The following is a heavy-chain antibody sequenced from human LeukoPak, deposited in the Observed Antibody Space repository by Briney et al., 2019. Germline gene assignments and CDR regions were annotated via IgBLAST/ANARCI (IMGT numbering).Heavy chain of an antibody. V-gene: IGHV1-8*03. CDR1: GYTFTSYD. Sequence: GASVKVSCKASGYTFTSYDINWVRQATGQGLEWMGWMNPNSGNTGYAQKFQGRVTITRNTSISTAYMELSSLRSEDTAVYYCARGVRTGYSSGWYFGNYYYYMDVWGKGTTVTVSS. J-gene: IGHJ6*03. D-gene: IGHD6-19*01. CDR3: ARGVRTGYSSGWYFGNYYYYMDV. CDR2: MNPNSGNT.